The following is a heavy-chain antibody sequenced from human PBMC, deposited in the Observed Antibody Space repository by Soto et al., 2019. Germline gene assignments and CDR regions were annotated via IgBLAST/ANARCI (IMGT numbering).Heavy chain of an antibody. CDR3: ARERTGGFSLGY. V-gene: IGHV4-4*02. CDR1: GGSVSSNW. D-gene: IGHD3-16*01. Sequence: QVQLQESGPGLVKPSETLSLTCTVSGGSVSSNWWSWVRQPPGKGLEWIGEIHHDGGTNYNTSLKSRVSMSLDNSKNQVSLEGTSVTAADTALYYCARERTGGFSLGYWGQGTLVTVSS. J-gene: IGHJ4*02. CDR2: IHHDGGT.